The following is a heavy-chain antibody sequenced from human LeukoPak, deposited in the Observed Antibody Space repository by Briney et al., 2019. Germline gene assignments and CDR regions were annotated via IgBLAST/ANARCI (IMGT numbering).Heavy chain of an antibody. D-gene: IGHD6-13*01. CDR2: ISYDGSNK. J-gene: IGHJ6*02. CDR3: ARYSSYYYYGMDV. Sequence: GGSLRLSCAASGFTFSSYAMHWVRQAPGKGLEWVAVISYDGSNKYYADSVKGRFTISRDNSENTLYVQMNSLRVEDTAVYYCARYSSYYYYGMDVWGQGTTVTVSS. CDR1: GFTFSSYA. V-gene: IGHV3-30-3*01.